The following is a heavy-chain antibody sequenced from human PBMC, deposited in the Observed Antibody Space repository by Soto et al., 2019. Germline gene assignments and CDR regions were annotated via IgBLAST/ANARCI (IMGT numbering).Heavy chain of an antibody. Sequence: GGSLRLSCSASGFTFGAYPVSWFRQAPGKGLQWVGFIRSKAYGATTEFAASVRGRFTISRDDSISIAYLQMNSLNSEETAVYVCARGGILWELSPNHFXXWGQGTLVTVSS. V-gene: IGHV3-49*03. D-gene: IGHD1-7*01. CDR2: IRSKAYGATT. CDR3: ARGGILWELSPNHFXX. J-gene: IGHJ4*02. CDR1: GFTFGAYP.